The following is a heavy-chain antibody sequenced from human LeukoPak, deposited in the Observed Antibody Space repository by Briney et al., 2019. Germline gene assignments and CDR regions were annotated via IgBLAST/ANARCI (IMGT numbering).Heavy chain of an antibody. CDR3: AKAPLDFTIFGVVIIPAVYYFDY. CDR1: GFTFSSYA. J-gene: IGHJ4*02. Sequence: GGSLRLSCAASGFTFSSYAMSWVRQAPGKGLEWVSAISGSGGSTYYADSVKGRFTISRDNSKNTLYLQMNSLRAEDTAVYYCAKAPLDFTIFGVVIIPAVYYFDYWGQGTLVTVPS. V-gene: IGHV3-23*01. CDR2: ISGSGGST. D-gene: IGHD3-3*01.